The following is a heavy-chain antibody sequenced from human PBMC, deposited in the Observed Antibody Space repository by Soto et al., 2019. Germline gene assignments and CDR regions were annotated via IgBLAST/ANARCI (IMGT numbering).Heavy chain of an antibody. CDR3: GAAHVPAYNWFDP. D-gene: IGHD6-6*01. CDR1: GGSISSSSYY. V-gene: IGHV4-39*01. CDR2: IYYSGST. Sequence: SETLSLTCTVSGGSISSSSYYWGWIRQPPGKGLEWIGSIYYSGSTYYNPSLKSRVTISIDTSKNQFSLRLSSVPAADTAVYYCGAAHVPAYNWFDPWGQGTLVTVSS. J-gene: IGHJ5*02.